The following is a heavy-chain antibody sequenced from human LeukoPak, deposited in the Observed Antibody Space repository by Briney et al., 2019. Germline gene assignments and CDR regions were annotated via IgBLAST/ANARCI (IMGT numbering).Heavy chain of an antibody. D-gene: IGHD4-17*01. J-gene: IGHJ4*02. CDR2: IYYSGST. V-gene: IGHV4-31*03. CDR1: GGSISSGGYY. CDR3: ARGLDGADFDY. Sequence: SQTLSLTCTVSGGSISSGGYYWSWTRQHPGKGLEWIGYIYYSGSTYYNPSLKSRVTISVDTSKNQFSLKLSSVTAADTAVYYCARGLDGADFDYWGQGTLVTVSS.